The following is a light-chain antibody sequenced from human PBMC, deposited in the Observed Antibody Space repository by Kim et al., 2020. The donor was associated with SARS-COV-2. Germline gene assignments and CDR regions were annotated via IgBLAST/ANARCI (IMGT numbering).Light chain of an antibody. CDR2: GAS. CDR3: QQYNNWPYT. CDR1: QGVSSN. J-gene: IGKJ2*01. Sequence: STGEGATLSCRASQGVSSNLAWYQQKPGQAPRLLIYGASTRATGIPARFSGSGSGTEFALTISSLQSEEFAVYYCQQYNNWPYTFGQGTKLEI. V-gene: IGKV3-15*01.